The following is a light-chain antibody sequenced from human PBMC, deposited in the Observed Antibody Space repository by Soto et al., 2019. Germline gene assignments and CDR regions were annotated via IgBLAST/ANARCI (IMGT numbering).Light chain of an antibody. CDR2: GAS. J-gene: IGKJ1*01. CDR1: QSVTSN. V-gene: IGKV3-15*01. CDR3: QQYDNWPPWT. Sequence: EIVMELYRATVCVAGGESGTLCWRASQSVTSNLAWYQQKPGQAPRLLIYGASTRATAIPARFSGSGSGTEFTLTISRLQSEDFAVYYCQQYDNWPPWTFGQGTKVDIK.